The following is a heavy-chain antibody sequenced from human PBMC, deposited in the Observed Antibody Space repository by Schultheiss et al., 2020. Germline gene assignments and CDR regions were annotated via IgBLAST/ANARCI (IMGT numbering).Heavy chain of an antibody. D-gene: IGHD3-10*01. Sequence: SETLSLTCTVSGGSISSGGYYWSWIRQHPGKGLEWIGYIYYSGSTYYNPSLKSRVTISVDTSKNQFSLKLSSVTAADTAVYYCARGRPSPDYYGSGSNWFDPWGQGTLVNVSS. CDR1: GGSISSGGYY. J-gene: IGHJ5*02. CDR2: IYYSGST. V-gene: IGHV4-31*03. CDR3: ARGRPSPDYYGSGSNWFDP.